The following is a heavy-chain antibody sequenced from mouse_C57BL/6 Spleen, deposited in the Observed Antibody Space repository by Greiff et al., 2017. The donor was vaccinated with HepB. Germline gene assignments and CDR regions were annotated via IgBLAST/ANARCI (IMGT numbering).Heavy chain of an antibody. CDR1: GYTFTDYE. J-gene: IGHJ4*01. V-gene: IGHV1-15*01. CDR2: IDPETGGT. Sequence: VQLQESGAELVRPGASVTLSCKASGYTFTDYEMHWVKQTPVHGLEWIGAIDPETGGTAYNQKFKGKAILTADKSSSTAYMELRSLPSEDSAVYYCTSGPHYYAMDYWGQGTSVTVSS. CDR3: TSGPHYYAMDY.